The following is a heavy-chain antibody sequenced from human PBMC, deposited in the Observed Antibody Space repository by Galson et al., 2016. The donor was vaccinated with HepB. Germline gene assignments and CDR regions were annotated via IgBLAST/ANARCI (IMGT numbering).Heavy chain of an antibody. J-gene: IGHJ4*02. D-gene: IGHD3-22*01. CDR3: ARGWHYDSSGYYHYYFDY. Sequence: ETLSLTCAVSGGSISSYNWWSWVRQPPGKGLEWIGEIFQSGITNYNPSLKSRVTISVDKSENQFSLKVSSLTAADTAVYYCARGWHYDSSGYYHYYFDYWGQGTLVTVSS. V-gene: IGHV4-4*02. CDR2: IFQSGIT. CDR1: GGSISSYNW.